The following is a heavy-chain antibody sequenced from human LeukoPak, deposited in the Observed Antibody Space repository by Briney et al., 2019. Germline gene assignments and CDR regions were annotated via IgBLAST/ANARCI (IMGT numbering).Heavy chain of an antibody. CDR1: GYMFTSYG. V-gene: IGHV1-18*01. CDR2: ISSYDGNT. J-gene: IGHJ4*02. Sequence: ASVKVSCKASGYMFTSYGINWVRQAPGQGLGWMGWISSYDGNTNYAQRLQGRVTMTTDSSTSTAYMELRSLRSDDTAVYYCARGHRYCTNGVCYDYWGQGTLVTVSS. D-gene: IGHD2-8*01. CDR3: ARGHRYCTNGVCYDY.